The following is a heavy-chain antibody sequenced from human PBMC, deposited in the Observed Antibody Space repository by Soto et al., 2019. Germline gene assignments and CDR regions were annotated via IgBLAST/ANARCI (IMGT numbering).Heavy chain of an antibody. V-gene: IGHV4-4*02. CDR3: AGRQCLASFDS. Sequence: QVQLQESGPGLLKPSWTLSLTCAVSSGSISSSTWWTWVRQPPGKGLEWIGETHHIGNTNYNPSLESRVTISLDKSKNQFSLKLTSVTAADTAVYYCAGRQCLASFDSWSQGTLVTVSS. J-gene: IGHJ4*02. D-gene: IGHD6-19*01. CDR1: SGSISSSTW. CDR2: THHIGNT.